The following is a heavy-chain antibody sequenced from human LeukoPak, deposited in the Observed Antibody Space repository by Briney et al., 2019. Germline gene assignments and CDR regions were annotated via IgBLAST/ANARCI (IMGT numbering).Heavy chain of an antibody. CDR3: ARPLSGTTDFDY. CDR2: ISSSSSYI. V-gene: IGHV3-21*01. Sequence: SGGSLRLSCAASGFTFSSYEMNWVRQAPGKGLEWVSLISSSSSYIFYADSVKGRFTISRDNAKKSLYLQMNSLRAEDTAVYYCARPLSGTTDFDYWGQGTLVTVSS. J-gene: IGHJ4*02. D-gene: IGHD1-20*01. CDR1: GFTFSSYE.